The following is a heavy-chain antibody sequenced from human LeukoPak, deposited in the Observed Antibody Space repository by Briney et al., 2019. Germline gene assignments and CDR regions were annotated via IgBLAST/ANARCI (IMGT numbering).Heavy chain of an antibody. CDR3: ARHIGGGIEDMDV. CDR1: GGSIGTYY. D-gene: IGHD3-16*02. Sequence: SETLSLTCIVSGGSIGTYYWSWIRQSPGKGLEWIGYIYVTGSTRYNPYLQSRVTISVDTSRNQFFLKMSSVTAAGTAVYYCARHIGGGIEDMDVWGTGTKVTVSS. J-gene: IGHJ6*03. CDR2: IYVTGST. V-gene: IGHV4-59*08.